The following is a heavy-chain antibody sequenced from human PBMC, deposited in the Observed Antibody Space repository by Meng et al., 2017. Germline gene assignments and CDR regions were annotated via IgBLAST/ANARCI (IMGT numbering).Heavy chain of an antibody. Sequence: GGSLRLSCAASGFTFSSYAMHWVRQAPGKGLEWVAVISYDGSNKYYADSVKGRFTISRDNSKNTLYLQMNSLRAEDTAVYYCAREKGATRAFDIWGQGTMVTVSS. CDR1: GFTFSSYA. V-gene: IGHV3-30*04. D-gene: IGHD1-26*01. CDR3: AREKGATRAFDI. CDR2: ISYDGSNK. J-gene: IGHJ3*02.